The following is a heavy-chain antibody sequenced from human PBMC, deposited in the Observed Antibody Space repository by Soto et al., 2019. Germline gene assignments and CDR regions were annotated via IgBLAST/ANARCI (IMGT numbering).Heavy chain of an antibody. CDR3: ARVDDYGSNSGGADY. CDR1: GYTFISYG. D-gene: IGHD3-16*01. V-gene: IGHV1-18*01. CDR2: ISAYNGNT. J-gene: IGHJ4*02. Sequence: ASVKVSCKASGYTFISYGISWVRQAPGQGLEWMGWISAYNGNTNSAQKFQGRVTMTTDTSTSTAYMDLRSLRSDDTAVYYCARVDDYGSNSGGADYWGQGTLVTVSS.